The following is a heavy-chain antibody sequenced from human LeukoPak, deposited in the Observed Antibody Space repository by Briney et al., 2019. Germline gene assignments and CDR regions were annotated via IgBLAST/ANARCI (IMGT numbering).Heavy chain of an antibody. D-gene: IGHD5-24*01. V-gene: IGHV4-59*01. CDR2: IYYSGST. Sequence: SETLSLTCTVSGGSLSSYYWSWIRQPPGKGLEWIGYIYYSGSTNYNPSLKSRVTMSVDTSKNQFSLKLSSVTAADTAVYYCARVGGYNSPLDYWGQGTLVTVSS. CDR1: GGSLSSYY. CDR3: ARVGGYNSPLDY. J-gene: IGHJ4*02.